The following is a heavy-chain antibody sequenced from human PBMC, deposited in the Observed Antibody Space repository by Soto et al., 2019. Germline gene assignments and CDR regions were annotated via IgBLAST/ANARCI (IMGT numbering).Heavy chain of an antibody. V-gene: IGHV3-23*01. D-gene: IGHD6-19*01. CDR3: AKGRSRGYSSGYFHDC. J-gene: IGHJ4*02. Sequence: EVQLLESGGGLVQPGGSLRLSCAASGFTFSSYAVTWVRQAPGKGLEWVSAISSSGGSTYYADSVKGRFTISRDNSKNTLYLQMNSLRAEDTAVYYCAKGRSRGYSSGYFHDCWGQGTLVIVSS. CDR1: GFTFSSYA. CDR2: ISSSGGST.